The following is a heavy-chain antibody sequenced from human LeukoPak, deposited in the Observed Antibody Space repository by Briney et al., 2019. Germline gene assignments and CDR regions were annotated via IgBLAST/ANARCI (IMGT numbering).Heavy chain of an antibody. V-gene: IGHV3-49*03. Sequence: GGSLRLSCTASGFTFGDYAMSWFRQAPGRGLEWVGFIRTKHYGGTTEYAASVKGRFTISRDDSKTIAYLQMNSLKTEDTAIYYCTRKGPLGYCSSTSCFDYWGQGTLVTVSS. J-gene: IGHJ4*02. D-gene: IGHD2-2*01. CDR2: IRTKHYGGTT. CDR3: TRKGPLGYCSSTSCFDY. CDR1: GFTFGDYA.